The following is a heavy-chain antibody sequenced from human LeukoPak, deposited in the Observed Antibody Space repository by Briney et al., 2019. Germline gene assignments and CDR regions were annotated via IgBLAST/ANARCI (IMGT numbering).Heavy chain of an antibody. CDR1: GGSFSGYY. V-gene: IGHV4-59*01. J-gene: IGHJ4*02. D-gene: IGHD6-6*01. CDR2: IYYSGST. Sequence: SAETLSLTCAVYGGSFSGYYWSWIRQPPGKGLEWIGYIYYSGSTNYNPSLKSRVTISVDTSKNQFSLKLSSVTAADTAVYYCARRSSSSSFTDYWGQGTLVTVSS. CDR3: ARRSSSSSFTDY.